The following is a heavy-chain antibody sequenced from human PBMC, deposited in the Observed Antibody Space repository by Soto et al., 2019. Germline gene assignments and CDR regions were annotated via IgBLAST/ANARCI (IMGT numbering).Heavy chain of an antibody. V-gene: IGHV4-34*01. CDR2: INHSGST. Sequence: SENLSHTYAVYGWSFSGYDWSGIRQPPGQGLEWIGEINHSGSTNYNPSLKSRVTISVDTSKNQFSLKLSSVTAADTAVYYCARFMTMWERTSNWFDSWRQGTLVTVSS. CDR1: GWSFSGYD. CDR3: ARFMTMWERTSNWFDS. D-gene: IGHD1-26*01. J-gene: IGHJ5*01.